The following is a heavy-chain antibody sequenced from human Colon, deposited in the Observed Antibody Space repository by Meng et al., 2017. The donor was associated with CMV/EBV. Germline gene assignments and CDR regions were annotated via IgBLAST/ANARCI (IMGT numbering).Heavy chain of an antibody. V-gene: IGHV6-1*01. CDR1: GDSVSRDTVG. J-gene: IGHJ4*02. CDR3: SSRHFTGWYYPDS. Sequence: LRLSCAISGDSVSRDTVGWDWIRQSPSRGLEWLGRTYYRSRWLDEYAEFARSRIRIDAGTSKNQVSLQLNSVTTEDTGVYYCSSRHFTGWYYPDSWGQGTLVTVSS. CDR2: TYYRSRWLD. D-gene: IGHD3-9*01.